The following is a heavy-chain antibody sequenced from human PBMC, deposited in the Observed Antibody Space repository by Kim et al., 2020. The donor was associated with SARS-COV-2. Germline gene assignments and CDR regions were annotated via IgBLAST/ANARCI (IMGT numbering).Heavy chain of an antibody. V-gene: IGHV1-69*13. D-gene: IGHD3-10*01. CDR2: IIPIFGTT. CDR1: GGTFSSYA. Sequence: SVKVSCKASGGTFSSYAISWVRQAPGQGLEWMGGIIPIFGTTNYAQKFQGRVTITADASTTTAYMELSSLRSEDTAVYYCARAASLVRGVINWFDPWGQGPLVTVSS. J-gene: IGHJ5*02. CDR3: ARAASLVRGVINWFDP.